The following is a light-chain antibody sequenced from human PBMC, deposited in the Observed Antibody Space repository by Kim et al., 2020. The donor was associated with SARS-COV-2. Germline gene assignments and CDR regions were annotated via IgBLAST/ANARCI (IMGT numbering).Light chain of an antibody. CDR1: QSINIC. CDR2: DAS. CDR3: QETTNKSIT. Sequence: IQMTQSPTSQSASMGDRVTITCRASQSINICLNWYQQKPGIAPKLLIYDASSLESGVPPRFSGSGSGTHFTLTISSLQPEDFATYYCQETTNKSITFGGGTKVDIK. V-gene: IGKV1-39*01. J-gene: IGKJ4*02.